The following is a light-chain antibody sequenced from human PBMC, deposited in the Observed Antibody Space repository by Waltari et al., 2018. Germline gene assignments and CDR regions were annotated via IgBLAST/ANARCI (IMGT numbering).Light chain of an antibody. V-gene: IGLV3-21*04. CDR2: YDN. Sequence: YVLTQPPSVSVAPGETATITCGGKKIGSKSVNWYQQRPGQAPVLVIYYDNERPSGIPERFSGSNSGNTAALTITRVEAGDEADYYCQVWDPSSEHNVFGSGTKVTVL. CDR1: KIGSKS. J-gene: IGLJ6*01. CDR3: QVWDPSSEHNV.